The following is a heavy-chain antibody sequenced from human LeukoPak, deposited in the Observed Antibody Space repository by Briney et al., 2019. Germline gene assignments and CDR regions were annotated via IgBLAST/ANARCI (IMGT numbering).Heavy chain of an antibody. V-gene: IGHV1-8*01. Sequence: ASVKVSCKASGYTFTSYDINWVRQATGQGLEWMGWMNPNSGNKVYAQKFQGSVTMTRNTSINTAYMELSSLSSEDTRVYYCAIDNIVGGTLYDYWGQGTLVTVSS. J-gene: IGHJ4*02. CDR3: AIDNIVGGTLYDY. D-gene: IGHD1-26*01. CDR2: MNPNSGNK. CDR1: GYTFTSYD.